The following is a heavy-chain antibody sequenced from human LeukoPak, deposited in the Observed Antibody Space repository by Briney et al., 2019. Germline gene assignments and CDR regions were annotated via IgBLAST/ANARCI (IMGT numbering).Heavy chain of an antibody. CDR2: ISGYNGNT. Sequence: ASVKVSCKASGYTFINYDITWVRQAPGQGLEWMGRISGYNGNTNYAQKLQGRVTMTTDTSTSTVYLELRSLRSDDTAIYYCARSPQYYYDSSGYYNGFDYWGQGTLVTVSS. D-gene: IGHD3-22*01. CDR1: GYTFINYD. V-gene: IGHV1-18*01. CDR3: ARSPQYYYDSSGYYNGFDY. J-gene: IGHJ4*02.